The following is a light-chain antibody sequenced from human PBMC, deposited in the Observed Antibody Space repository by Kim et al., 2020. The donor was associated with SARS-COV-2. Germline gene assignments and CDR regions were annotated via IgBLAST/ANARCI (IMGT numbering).Light chain of an antibody. J-gene: IGLJ3*02. Sequence: TLTKTGTRSCGRNGTNYVQWYQQRQDSAPTTVIYAYDQSPSGISDRVSVFSDTSSNSASLTISGLRTEDEADYYCQSYDSDNHWVFGGGTKVTVL. CDR3: QSYDSDNHWV. CDR2: AYD. V-gene: IGLV6-57*03. CDR1: CGRNGTNY.